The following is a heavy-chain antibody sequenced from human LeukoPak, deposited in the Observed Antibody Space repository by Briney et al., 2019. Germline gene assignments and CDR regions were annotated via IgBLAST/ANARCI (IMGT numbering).Heavy chain of an antibody. Sequence: GGSLRLSCAASGFTFSSYWMSWVRQAPGKGLEWVANIKQDGSEKYYVDSVKGRFTISRDNAKNSLYLQMNSLRAEDTAVYYCAREYSYGDFDYWGQGTLVTVSP. D-gene: IGHD5-18*01. CDR3: AREYSYGDFDY. CDR1: GFTFSSYW. V-gene: IGHV3-7*03. CDR2: IKQDGSEK. J-gene: IGHJ4*02.